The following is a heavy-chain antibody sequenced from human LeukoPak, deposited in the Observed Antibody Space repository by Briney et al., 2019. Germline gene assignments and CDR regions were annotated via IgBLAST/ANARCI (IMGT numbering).Heavy chain of an antibody. D-gene: IGHD3-10*01. V-gene: IGHV4-4*07. CDR3: ARTTMVRGPYYYYYMDV. J-gene: IGHJ6*03. Sequence: SETLSLTCTVSGGSISSYYWSWIRQPAGKGLEWIGRIYTSGSTNYNPSLKSRVTMSVDTSKNQFSLKLSSVTAADTAVYYCARTTMVRGPYYYYYMDVWGKGTTVTISS. CDR1: GGSISSYY. CDR2: IYTSGST.